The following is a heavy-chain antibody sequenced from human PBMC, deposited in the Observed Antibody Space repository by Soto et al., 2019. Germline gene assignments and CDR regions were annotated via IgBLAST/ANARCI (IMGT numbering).Heavy chain of an antibody. Sequence: SETLSLTCAVYGGSFSGYYWSWIRQPPGKGLEWIGEINHSGSTNYNPSLKSRVTISVDTSKNQFSLKLSSVTAADTAVYYCASGQQQLVPPLWGQGTLVTVSS. CDR2: INHSGST. D-gene: IGHD6-13*01. J-gene: IGHJ4*02. V-gene: IGHV4-34*01. CDR1: GGSFSGYY. CDR3: ASGQQQLVPPL.